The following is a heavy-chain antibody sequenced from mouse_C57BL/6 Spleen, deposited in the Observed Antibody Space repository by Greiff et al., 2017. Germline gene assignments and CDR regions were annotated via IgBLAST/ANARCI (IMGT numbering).Heavy chain of an antibody. J-gene: IGHJ4*01. Sequence: VQLQQPGAELVRPGSSVKLSCTASGYTFTSYWMDWVKQRPGQGLEWIGNIYPSDSETHYNQKFKDKATLTVDKSSSTAYMQLSSLTAEDSAVYYCARLSSGYDYYAMDYWGQGTSVTVSS. V-gene: IGHV1-61*01. D-gene: IGHD3-2*02. CDR3: ARLSSGYDYYAMDY. CDR2: IYPSDSET. CDR1: GYTFTSYW.